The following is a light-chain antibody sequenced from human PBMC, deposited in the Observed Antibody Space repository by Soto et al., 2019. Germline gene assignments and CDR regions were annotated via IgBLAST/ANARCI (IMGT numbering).Light chain of an antibody. CDR1: QSVSSY. CDR2: GAS. V-gene: IGKV3-11*01. CDR3: QQRNDWRRGT. J-gene: IGKJ5*01. Sequence: ESVLTQSPATLSLSPGERATLSCRASQSVSSYLAWYQQKPGQAPRLLIYGASTTASGIPARFSGSGSGTDFTLTISSLEPEDFAVYYCQQRNDWRRGTFGQGTRLEFK.